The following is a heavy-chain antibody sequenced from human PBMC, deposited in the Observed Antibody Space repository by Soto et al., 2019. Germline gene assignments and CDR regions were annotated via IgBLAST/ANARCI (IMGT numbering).Heavy chain of an antibody. V-gene: IGHV1-18*01. J-gene: IGHJ4*02. CDR1: GYSFTTYG. D-gene: IGHD4-17*01. CDR3: ARDIWTRYGTQNVFDY. CDR2: ISPNSGDT. Sequence: QVQLMQSEGEVKQPGASVKVSCKASGYSFTTYGICWVRQAPGQGLEWMGYISPNSGDTRYAQTLQGRVTLTTDTSTSTAYMELRSLRSDNTAIYYCARDIWTRYGTQNVFDYWGQGALVTVSS.